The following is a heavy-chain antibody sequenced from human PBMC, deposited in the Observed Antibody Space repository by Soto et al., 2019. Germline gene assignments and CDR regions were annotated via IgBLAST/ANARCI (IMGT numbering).Heavy chain of an antibody. CDR1: GGSISSYY. D-gene: IGHD3-3*01. CDR3: ARDKPGDFWSGYNAFDI. J-gene: IGHJ3*02. CDR2: IYYSGST. V-gene: IGHV4-59*01. Sequence: PSETLSLTCTVSGGSISSYYWSWIRQPPGKGLEWIGYIYYSGSTNYNPSLKSRVTISVDTSKNQFSLKLGSVTAADTAVYYCARDKPGDFWSGYNAFDIWGQGTMVTVSS.